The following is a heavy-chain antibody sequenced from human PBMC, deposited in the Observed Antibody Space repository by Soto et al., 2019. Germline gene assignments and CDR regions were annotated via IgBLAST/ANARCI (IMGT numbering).Heavy chain of an antibody. CDR2: ISSSGSTI. D-gene: IGHD4-17*01. Sequence: EVQLVESGGGLVQPGGSLRLSCAASGFTFSSYEMNWVRQAPGKGLEWVSYISSSGSTIYYADSVKGRFTISRDHAKNSLYLQMNSLRAEDTAVYYCARGGYGDYDLDYWGQGTLVTVSS. CDR3: ARGGYGDYDLDY. CDR1: GFTFSSYE. V-gene: IGHV3-48*03. J-gene: IGHJ4*02.